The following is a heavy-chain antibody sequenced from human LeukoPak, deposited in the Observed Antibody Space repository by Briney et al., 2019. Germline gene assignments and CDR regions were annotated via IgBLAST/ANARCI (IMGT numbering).Heavy chain of an antibody. CDR2: ISRSGETT. CDR3: ARSSCPNNRCTYYLDY. D-gene: IGHD2-8*01. V-gene: IGHV3-23*01. J-gene: IGHJ4*02. CDR1: GFTFSNFA. Sequence: PGGSLRLSCAASGFTFSNFATRWVRQAPGKGLEWVSAISRSGETTVYADSMRGRFTMSRDNSKNTLYLQMNSLGAEDTAVYYCARSSCPNNRCTYYLDYWGQGTLVTVSS.